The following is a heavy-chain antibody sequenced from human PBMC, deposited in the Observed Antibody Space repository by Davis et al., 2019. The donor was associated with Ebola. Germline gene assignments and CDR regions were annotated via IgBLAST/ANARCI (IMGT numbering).Heavy chain of an antibody. J-gene: IGHJ4*02. D-gene: IGHD3-10*01. CDR1: GFTFSSYG. CDR3: ARVDGGPEDY. V-gene: IGHV3-30*03. Sequence: GESLKISCAASGFTFSSYGMHWVRQAPGKGLEWVAVISYDGSNKYYADSVKGRFTISRDNSKNTLYLQMNSLRAEDTAVYYCARVDGGPEDYWGQGTLVTVSS. CDR2: ISYDGSNK.